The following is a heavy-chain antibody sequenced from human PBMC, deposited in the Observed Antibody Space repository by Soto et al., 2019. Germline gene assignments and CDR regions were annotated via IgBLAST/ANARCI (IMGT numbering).Heavy chain of an antibody. V-gene: IGHV1-46*01. J-gene: IGHJ5*02. D-gene: IGHD3-22*01. CDR3: ARGGIGVDSSGYMHWFDP. CDR2: INPSGGST. CDR1: GYTFTSYY. Sequence: QVQLVQSGAEVKKPGASVKVSCKASGYTFTSYYMHWVRQAPGQGLEWMGIINPSGGSTSYAQKFQGRVTMTRDTSTSTVYMELSSLRSEDTAVYYCARGGIGVDSSGYMHWFDPWGQGTLVTVSS.